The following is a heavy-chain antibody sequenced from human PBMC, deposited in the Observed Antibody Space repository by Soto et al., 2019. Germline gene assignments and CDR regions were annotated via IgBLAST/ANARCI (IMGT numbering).Heavy chain of an antibody. Sequence: PGGSLRLSCAASGFTVSSNYMSWVRQAPGKGLEWVSVIYSGGSTYYADSVKGRFTISRHNSKNTLYLQMNSLRAEDTAVYYCASFSKGGGGYCSGGSCNVDAFDIWGQGTMVTVSS. V-gene: IGHV3-53*04. CDR3: ASFSKGGGGYCSGGSCNVDAFDI. D-gene: IGHD2-15*01. CDR1: GFTVSSNY. J-gene: IGHJ3*02. CDR2: IYSGGST.